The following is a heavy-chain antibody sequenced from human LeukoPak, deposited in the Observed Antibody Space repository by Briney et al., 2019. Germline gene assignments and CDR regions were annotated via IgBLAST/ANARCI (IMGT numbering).Heavy chain of an antibody. CDR1: GESFSGYY. J-gene: IGHJ6*03. CDR2: INHSGST. V-gene: IGHV4-34*01. D-gene: IGHD6-6*01. Sequence: SETLSLTCAVYGESFSGYYWSWIRQPPGKGLEWIGEINHSGSTNYNPSLKSRVIISVDTSKSQFSLKLSSVTAADTAVYYCARLDAYSSSSNYYYYMDVWGKGTTVTVSS. CDR3: ARLDAYSSSSNYYYYMDV.